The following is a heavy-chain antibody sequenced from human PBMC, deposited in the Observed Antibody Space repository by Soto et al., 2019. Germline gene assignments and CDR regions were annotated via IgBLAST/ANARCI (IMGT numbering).Heavy chain of an antibody. V-gene: IGHV3-7*01. CDR3: ARTFLFVDSASSEIYTLFLLSSLPVCV. Sequence: GGSLRLSCAASGFSFSTYWMSWVRQAQGKGLEWVANINEDGGGKYYVDSVKGRFTVSRDNAKNSLFLQLDYPRVEDTAVYYFARTFLFVDSASSEIYTLFLLSSLPVCVWG. CDR1: GFSFSTYW. J-gene: IGHJ3*01. D-gene: IGHD3-3*02. CDR2: INEDGGGK.